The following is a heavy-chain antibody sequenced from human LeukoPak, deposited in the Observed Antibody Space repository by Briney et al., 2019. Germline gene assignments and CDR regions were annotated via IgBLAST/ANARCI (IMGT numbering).Heavy chain of an antibody. CDR2: IYSGAGS. Sequence: GGSLRLSCAAPGFTVSDSYMTWVRQAPGKGLDWVSVIYSGAGSYYADSVKGRFTISRDNSKNTVYLQMSSLRDEDTAIYYCAKGGNGALDYWGRGTLVTVSS. V-gene: IGHV3-53*01. CDR1: GFTVSDSY. D-gene: IGHD2-8*01. J-gene: IGHJ4*02. CDR3: AKGGNGALDY.